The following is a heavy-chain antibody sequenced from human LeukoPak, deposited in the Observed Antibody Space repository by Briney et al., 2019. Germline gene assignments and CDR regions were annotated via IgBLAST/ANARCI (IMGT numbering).Heavy chain of an antibody. CDR2: IKQDGSEK. D-gene: IGHD3-22*01. V-gene: IGHV3-7*01. CDR1: GFTFSNYW. CDR3: ARDWGTDYYDISGYYPLDY. Sequence: GGSLRLSCGASGFTFSNYWMSWVRQAPGKGLEWVANIKQDGSEKYYVDSVKGRFTISRDNAENSLYLQMNNLRAEDTAVYYCARDWGTDYYDISGYYPLDYWGQGTLVTVSS. J-gene: IGHJ4*02.